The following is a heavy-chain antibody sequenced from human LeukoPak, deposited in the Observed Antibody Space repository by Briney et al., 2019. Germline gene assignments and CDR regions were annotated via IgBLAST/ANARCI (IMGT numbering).Heavy chain of an antibody. CDR1: GFNFSDYG. J-gene: IGHJ6*03. V-gene: IGHV3-23*01. Sequence: GGSLRLSCAASGFNFSDYGMIWVRQAPGKGLEWVSGISGSDYTDHADSVKGRFTISRDNSKNTLYLQMNSLRAEDTALYYCAKSRNFYYYFMEVSGRGTKVTISS. CDR3: AKSRNFYYYFMEV. CDR2: ISGSDYT.